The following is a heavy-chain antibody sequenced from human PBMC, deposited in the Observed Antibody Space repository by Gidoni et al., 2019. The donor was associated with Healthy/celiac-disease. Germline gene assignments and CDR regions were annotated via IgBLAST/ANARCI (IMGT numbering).Heavy chain of an antibody. CDR3: TRKDEWFRELLEYYYYYMDV. J-gene: IGHJ6*03. Sequence: EVQLVESGGGLVQPGRSLRLSCTASGFTFGDYAMSWFRQAPGKGLEWVGFIRSKAYGGTTEYAASVKGRFTISRDDSKSIAYLQMNSLKTEDTAVYYCTRKDEWFRELLEYYYYYMDVWGKGTTVTVSS. V-gene: IGHV3-49*03. CDR1: GFTFGDYA. D-gene: IGHD3-10*01. CDR2: IRSKAYGGTT.